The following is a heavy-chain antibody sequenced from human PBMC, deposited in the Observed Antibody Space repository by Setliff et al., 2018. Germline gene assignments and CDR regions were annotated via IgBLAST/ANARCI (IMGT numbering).Heavy chain of an antibody. CDR2: FFYSGDT. CDR1: GASVRSHY. Sequence: SETLSLTCTVSGASVRSHYWSWIRQSPEKGLEWIGFFFYSGDTKSNPSLKSRVTMSVDTSKNQFSLQLSSVTAADTAVYYCARDRTYYGSGTYTRWFDYWGQGTPVTVSS. J-gene: IGHJ4*02. CDR3: ARDRTYYGSGTYTRWFDY. V-gene: IGHV4-59*02. D-gene: IGHD3-10*01.